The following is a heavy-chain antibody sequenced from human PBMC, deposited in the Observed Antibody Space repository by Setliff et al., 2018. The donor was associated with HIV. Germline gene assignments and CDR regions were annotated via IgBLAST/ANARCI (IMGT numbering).Heavy chain of an antibody. J-gene: IGHJ4*02. CDR3: ARVGLYYYDSSGYWGHFDY. CDR1: GGSISSSSYY. Sequence: SETLSLTCTVSGGSISSSSYYWGWIRQPPGKGLEWIGSIYYSGSTYYNPSLKSRVTISVDTSKNQFSLKLSSVTAADTAVYYCARVGLYYYDSSGYWGHFDYWGQGTLVTVS. D-gene: IGHD3-22*01. V-gene: IGHV4-39*01. CDR2: IYYSGST.